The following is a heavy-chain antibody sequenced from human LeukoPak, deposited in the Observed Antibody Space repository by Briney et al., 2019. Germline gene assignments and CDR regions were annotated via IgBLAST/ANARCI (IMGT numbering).Heavy chain of an antibody. J-gene: IGHJ4*02. CDR3: AKDSQAYDILTGYYF. D-gene: IGHD3-9*01. V-gene: IGHV3-23*01. CDR1: GFTFRSYA. Sequence: GGSLRLSCAASGFTFRSYAMSWVRQAPGKGLEWVSAISGSGGSTYYAESVKGRFTISRDNSKNTLYLQMNSLRAEDTAVYYCAKDSQAYDILTGYYFWGQGTLVTVSS. CDR2: ISGSGGST.